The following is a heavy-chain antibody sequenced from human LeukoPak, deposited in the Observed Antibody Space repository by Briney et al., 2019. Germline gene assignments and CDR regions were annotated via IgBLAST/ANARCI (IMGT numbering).Heavy chain of an antibody. D-gene: IGHD3-3*01. CDR1: GDSISSYY. Sequence: SETLSLTCTVSGDSISSYYWSWIRQPPGKGLDWIGYIYYSGSTNYNPSLKSRVTISVDTSKNQFSLKLSSVTAADTAVYYCARGRTIRSYFDYWGQGTLVTVSS. V-gene: IGHV4-59*12. CDR2: IYYSGST. CDR3: ARGRTIRSYFDY. J-gene: IGHJ4*02.